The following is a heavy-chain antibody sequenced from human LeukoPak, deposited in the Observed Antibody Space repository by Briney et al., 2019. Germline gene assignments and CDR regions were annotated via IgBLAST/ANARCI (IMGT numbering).Heavy chain of an antibody. J-gene: IGHJ4*02. D-gene: IGHD3-3*01. CDR1: GYTFTSYY. Sequence: ASVKVSCKASGYTFTSYYMHWVRQAPGQGLEWMGIINPSGGSTSYAQKFQGRVTMTRDTSTSTVYMELSSLRSEDTAVYYCARGGTYYDFWSGGYFDYRGQGTLVTVSS. CDR3: ARGGTYYDFWSGGYFDY. CDR2: INPSGGST. V-gene: IGHV1-46*03.